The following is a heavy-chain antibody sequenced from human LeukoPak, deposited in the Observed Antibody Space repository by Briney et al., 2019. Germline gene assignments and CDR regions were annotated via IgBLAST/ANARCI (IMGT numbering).Heavy chain of an antibody. Sequence: GSSVKGSCKASGRTFSSYAISWVRQATGQGLEWMGRIIPIFGTANYAQKFHGRVTITTDESTRTAYMELSSLRSEDTAVYYRARGGYSYGAYYFDYWGQGTLVTVSS. V-gene: IGHV1-69*05. J-gene: IGHJ4*02. CDR1: GRTFSSYA. CDR2: IIPIFGTA. D-gene: IGHD5-18*01. CDR3: ARGGYSYGAYYFDY.